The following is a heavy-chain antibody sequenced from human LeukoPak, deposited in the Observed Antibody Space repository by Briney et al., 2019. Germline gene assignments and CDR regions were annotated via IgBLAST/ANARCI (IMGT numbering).Heavy chain of an antibody. CDR3: AKVKRWLDYFDS. V-gene: IGHV3-23*01. CDR2: ISVSGDRT. J-gene: IGHJ4*02. CDR1: GFTFSSYA. D-gene: IGHD5-12*01. Sequence: QPGRSLRPSCAASGFTFSSYAMGWVRQAPGKGLEWVSGISVSGDRTYYADSVKGRFTISRDNSKNTLYLQINSLRAEDTAVYYCAKVKRWLDYFDSWGQGTLVTVSS.